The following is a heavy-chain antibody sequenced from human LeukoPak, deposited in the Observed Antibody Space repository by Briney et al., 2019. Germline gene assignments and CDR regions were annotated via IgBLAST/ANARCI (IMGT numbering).Heavy chain of an antibody. J-gene: IGHJ4*02. CDR3: ARDNPNYFDY. CDR2: ISAYNGNT. V-gene: IGHV1-18*01. Sequence: ASVKVSCKASGGTFSSYAISWVRQAPGQGLEWMGWISAYNGNTNYAQKLQGRVTMTTDTSTSTAYMELRSLRSDDTAVYYCARDNPNYFDYWGQGTLVTVSS. CDR1: GGTFSSYA.